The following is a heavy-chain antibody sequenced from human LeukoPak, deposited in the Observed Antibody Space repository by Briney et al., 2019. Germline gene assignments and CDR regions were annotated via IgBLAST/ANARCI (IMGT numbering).Heavy chain of an antibody. Sequence: GGSLRLSCAASGFTFSSYAMSWVRQAPGEGLEWVSAISGSGGTTYYADSVKGRFTISRDNSKNTLYLQMNSLRVEDTAVYYCAKDIVVVVSARGPFDYWGQGTLVTVSS. CDR3: AKDIVVVVSARGPFDY. J-gene: IGHJ4*02. V-gene: IGHV3-23*01. D-gene: IGHD2-15*01. CDR2: ISGSGGTT. CDR1: GFTFSSYA.